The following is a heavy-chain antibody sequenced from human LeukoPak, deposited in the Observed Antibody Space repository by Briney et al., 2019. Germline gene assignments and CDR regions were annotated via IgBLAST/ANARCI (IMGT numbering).Heavy chain of an antibody. V-gene: IGHV3-48*02. CDR2: INSRSSSI. J-gene: IGHJ6*02. Sequence: PGGSLRLSCAASGFTVSSNYMSWVRQAPGKGLEWISYINSRSSSIDYADSVKGRFTISRDNAKNPLYLQMNSLRDEDTAVYYCAREPPIKDYAMDVWGQGTTVIVSS. CDR3: AREPPIKDYAMDV. CDR1: GFTVSSNY. D-gene: IGHD2-21*01.